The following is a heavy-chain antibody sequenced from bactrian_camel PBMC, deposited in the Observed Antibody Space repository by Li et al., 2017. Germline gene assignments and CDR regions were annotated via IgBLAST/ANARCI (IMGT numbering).Heavy chain of an antibody. CDR1: GYTYNRHC. J-gene: IGHJ4*01. V-gene: IGHV3S1*01. CDR3: AKGVLSTFKYNENSH. CDR2: VDSSGST. Sequence: HVQLVESGGGSVQAGGSLRLSCAASGYTYNRHCMAWFRQAPGKEREGVAAVDSSGSTSYADSVKGRFTISQDNAKNTLYLQLNSLKTEDTAMDYCAKGVLSTFKYNENSHWGQGTQVTVS.